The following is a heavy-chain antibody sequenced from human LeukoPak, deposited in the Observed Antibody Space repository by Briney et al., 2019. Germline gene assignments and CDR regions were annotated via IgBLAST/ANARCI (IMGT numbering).Heavy chain of an antibody. Sequence: SETLSLTCAVYGGSFSGYYWSWLRQPPGKGLEWIGEINHSGSTNYNPSLKSRVTISVDTSNNQFSLKLSSVTAADTAVYYCARKTRKLLWFGESPVTAPPYYFDYWGQGTLVTVSS. CDR1: GGSFSGYY. CDR3: ARKTRKLLWFGESPVTAPPYYFDY. V-gene: IGHV4-34*01. J-gene: IGHJ4*02. CDR2: INHSGST. D-gene: IGHD3-10*01.